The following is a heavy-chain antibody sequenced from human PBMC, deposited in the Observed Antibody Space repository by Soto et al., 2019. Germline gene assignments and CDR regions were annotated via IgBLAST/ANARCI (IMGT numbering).Heavy chain of an antibody. Sequence: GGSLRLSCAASGFTFSSYSMNWVRQAPGKGLEWVSSISSSSSYIYYADSVKGRFTISRDNAKNSLYLQMNSLRAEDTAVYYCARREYDFWSAYYPAGAFDIWGQGTMVTVSS. CDR3: ARREYDFWSAYYPAGAFDI. CDR2: ISSSSSYI. J-gene: IGHJ3*02. D-gene: IGHD3-3*01. V-gene: IGHV3-21*01. CDR1: GFTFSSYS.